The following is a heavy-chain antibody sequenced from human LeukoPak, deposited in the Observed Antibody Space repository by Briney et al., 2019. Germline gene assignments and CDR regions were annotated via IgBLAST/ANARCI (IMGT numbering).Heavy chain of an antibody. CDR1: GESFSGYY. CDR3: ARGGYYYDSSGYYSFDY. Sequence: PSETLSLTCAVYGESFSGYYWSWIRQPPRKGLEWIGEINHSGSTNYNPSLKSRVTISVDTSKNQFSLKLSSVTAADTAVYYCARGGYYYDSSGYYSFDYWGQGTLVTVSS. V-gene: IGHV4-34*01. J-gene: IGHJ4*02. CDR2: INHSGST. D-gene: IGHD3-22*01.